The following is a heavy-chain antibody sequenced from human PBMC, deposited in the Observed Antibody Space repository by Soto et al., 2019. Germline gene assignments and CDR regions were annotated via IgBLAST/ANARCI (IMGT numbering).Heavy chain of an antibody. CDR1: GDSISSNTNY. V-gene: IGHV4-30-4*01. J-gene: IGHJ5*02. D-gene: IGHD5-18*01. Sequence: PSETLSLTCTVSGDSISSNTNYWSWIRQPPGEGLEWIGFISYSGTTSYSPSLKSRVAISLDTSKNQFSLSLSSVTATDTAVYYCARGRGYSYGLDPWGQGTLVT. CDR2: ISYSGTT. CDR3: ARGRGYSYGLDP.